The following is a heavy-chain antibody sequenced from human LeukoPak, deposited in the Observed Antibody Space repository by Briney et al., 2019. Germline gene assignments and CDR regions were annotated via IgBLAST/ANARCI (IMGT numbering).Heavy chain of an antibody. J-gene: IGHJ5*02. D-gene: IGHD2-2*01. V-gene: IGHV1-69*05. CDR2: IIPIFGTA. CDR3: ARDVGGGVVVPAANWFDP. Sequence: ASVKVSCKASGGTFSSYAISWVRQAPEQGLEWMGGIIPIFGTANYAQKFQGRVTITTDESTSTAYMELSSLRSEDTAVYYCARDVGGGVVVPAANWFDPWGQGTLVTVSS. CDR1: GGTFSSYA.